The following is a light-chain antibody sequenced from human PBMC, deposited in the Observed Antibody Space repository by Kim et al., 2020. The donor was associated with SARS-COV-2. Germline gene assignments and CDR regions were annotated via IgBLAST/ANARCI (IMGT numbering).Light chain of an antibody. CDR3: NSRGSNDNVV. CDR2: GKN. V-gene: IGLV3-19*01. CDR1: SLRSYS. J-gene: IGLJ2*01. Sequence: VALGQTVRITCQGDSLRSYSATWYQQKTGQAPIVVIYGKNHRPSGVPDRFSGSSSGNTASLTITGTQAGDEADYYCNSRGSNDNVVFGGGTKLTVL.